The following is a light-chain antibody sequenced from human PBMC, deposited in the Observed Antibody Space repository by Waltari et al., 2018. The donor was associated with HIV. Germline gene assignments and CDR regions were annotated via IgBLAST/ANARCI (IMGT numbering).Light chain of an antibody. J-gene: IGLJ3*02. V-gene: IGLV2-14*01. CDR2: EVS. CDR1: DTDVGTYNY. CDR3: TSYTTTNTWV. Sequence: QSALTQPASVSGSPGQSITISCTGTDTDVGTYNYVSWFQHHPGKAPKLIISEVSNRPSGVSHRFSGSKSGNTASLIISGLQAEDEASYYCTSYTTTNTWVFGGGTKLTVL.